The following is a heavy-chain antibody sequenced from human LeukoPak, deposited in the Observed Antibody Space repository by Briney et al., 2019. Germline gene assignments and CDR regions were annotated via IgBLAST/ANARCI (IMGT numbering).Heavy chain of an antibody. D-gene: IGHD3-16*01. V-gene: IGHV1-46*01. CDR1: GYTFTSYY. CDR3: AREIRGIGSRRRGYFDY. J-gene: IGHJ4*02. Sequence: ASVKVSCKASGYTFTSYYMHWVRQAPGQGLEWMGIINPSGGSTSYAQKFQGRVTMTRDTSTSTGYMELSSLRSEDTAVYYCAREIRGIGSRRRGYFDYWGQGTLVTVSS. CDR2: INPSGGST.